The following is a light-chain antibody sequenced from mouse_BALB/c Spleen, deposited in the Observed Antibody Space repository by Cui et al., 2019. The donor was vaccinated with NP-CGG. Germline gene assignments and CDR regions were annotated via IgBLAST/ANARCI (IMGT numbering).Light chain of an antibody. CDR2: GTN. V-gene: IGLV1*01. CDR3: ALWYSNHWV. J-gene: IGLJ1*01. CDR1: TGAVTTSNY. Sequence: HAVVTQSSPLTTSPGETVTLTCRSNTGAVTTSNYANWVQEKPDHLFTGLIGGTNNRAPGVPARFSGSLIGDKAALTITGAQTEDEAIYFCALWYSNHWVFGGGTKLTVL.